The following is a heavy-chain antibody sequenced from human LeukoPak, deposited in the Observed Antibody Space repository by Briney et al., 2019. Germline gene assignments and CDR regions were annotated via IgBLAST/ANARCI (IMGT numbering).Heavy chain of an antibody. Sequence: KPSETLSLTCTVSGGSISSSNYYWGWIRQPPGKGLEWIGNIYYSGSTYYNPSLKSRVTISVDTSKNQFSLKLSSVTAADTAVYYCARGVGRKDVLRYFDWLGDYYYYYYMDVWGKGTTVTISS. V-gene: IGHV4-39*07. D-gene: IGHD3-9*01. CDR2: IYYSGST. J-gene: IGHJ6*03. CDR3: ARGVGRKDVLRYFDWLGDYYYYYYMDV. CDR1: GGSISSSNYY.